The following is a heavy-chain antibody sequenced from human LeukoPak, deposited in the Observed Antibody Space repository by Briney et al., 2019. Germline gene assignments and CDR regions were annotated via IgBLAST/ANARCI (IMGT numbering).Heavy chain of an antibody. V-gene: IGHV1-69*05. CDR2: IIPIFGTA. CDR1: GGTFSSYA. D-gene: IGHD5-18*01. Sequence: SVKVSCKASGGTFSSYAISWVRQAPGQGLEWMGGIIPIFGTANYAQKFQGRVTITTDESTSTAYMELSSLRSEDTAVYYCARFSGTVDTAMVIGWFDPWGQGTLVTVSS. J-gene: IGHJ5*02. CDR3: ARFSGTVDTAMVIGWFDP.